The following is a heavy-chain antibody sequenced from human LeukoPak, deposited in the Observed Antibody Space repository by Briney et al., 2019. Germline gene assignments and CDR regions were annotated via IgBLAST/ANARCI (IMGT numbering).Heavy chain of an antibody. CDR1: GFTFSSYA. CDR2: IIGSGGST. V-gene: IGHV3-23*01. D-gene: IGHD6-13*01. CDR3: AREYSSSWYGNFSFDY. Sequence: GGSLRLSCAASGFTFSSYAMSWVRQAPGKGLEWVSAIIGSGGSTYYADSVKGRFTISRDNSKNTLYLQMNSLRAEDTAVYYCAREYSSSWYGNFSFDYWGQGTLVTVSS. J-gene: IGHJ4*02.